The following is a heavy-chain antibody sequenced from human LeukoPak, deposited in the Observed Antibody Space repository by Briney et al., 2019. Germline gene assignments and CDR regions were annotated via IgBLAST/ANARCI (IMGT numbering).Heavy chain of an antibody. D-gene: IGHD3-22*01. Sequence: SVKVSCKASGGTFSSYAISWVRQAPGQGLEWMGRIIPILGIANYAQKFQGRVTITADKSTSTAYMELSSLRSEDTAVHYCARDIGAYYDSSGYSPITFDYWGQGTLVTVSS. V-gene: IGHV1-69*04. CDR1: GGTFSSYA. CDR2: IIPILGIA. J-gene: IGHJ4*02. CDR3: ARDIGAYYDSSGYSPITFDY.